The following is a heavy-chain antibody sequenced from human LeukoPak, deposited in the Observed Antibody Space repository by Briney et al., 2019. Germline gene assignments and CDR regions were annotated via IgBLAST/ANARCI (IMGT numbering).Heavy chain of an antibody. CDR2: IYASGSA. V-gene: IGHV4-4*07. CDR1: GGSFSSYH. D-gene: IGHD4-23*01. J-gene: IGHJ4*02. Sequence: SETLSLTCTVSGGSFSSYHWSWIRQPAGKGLEWIGRIYASGSANYNPSFKSRVTMSVDTSKNQFSLKLSSVTAADTAVYYCARGGGGNGGDYWGQGALVTVSS. CDR3: ARGGGGNGGDY.